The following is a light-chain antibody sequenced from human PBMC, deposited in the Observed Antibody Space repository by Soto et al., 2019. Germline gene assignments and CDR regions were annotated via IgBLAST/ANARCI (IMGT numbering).Light chain of an antibody. CDR2: EVS. J-gene: IGLJ1*01. CDR1: SSDVGGYNY. V-gene: IGLV2-14*01. Sequence: QSVLTQPASVSGSPGQSITISCTGTSSDVGGYNYVSWYQQHPGKAPKLMIYEVSNRPSGVSNRFSGSKSGNTASLTISGLQAEDEADYYCSLYTSSSTLYVFGTGIKLTVL. CDR3: SLYTSSSTLYV.